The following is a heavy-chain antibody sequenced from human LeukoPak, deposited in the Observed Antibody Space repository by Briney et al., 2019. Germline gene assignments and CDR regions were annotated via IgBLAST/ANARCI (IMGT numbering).Heavy chain of an antibody. J-gene: IGHJ6*03. CDR1: GFTFSDYY. V-gene: IGHV3-11*01. CDR2: ISGSGRTI. D-gene: IGHD2-21*02. CDR3: ARNYGSLQHFVSFSHHYYFMDV. Sequence: GGSLRLSCTASGFTFSDYYMSWFRQAPGKGLEWLSHISGSGRTIHYADPVKGRLTASRDTAKNSLYLQMNSLRVADTAIYYCARNYGSLQHFVSFSHHYYFMDVWGKGTTVTVSS.